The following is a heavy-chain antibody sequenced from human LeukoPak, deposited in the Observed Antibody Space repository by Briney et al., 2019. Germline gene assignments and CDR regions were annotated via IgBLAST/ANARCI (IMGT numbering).Heavy chain of an antibody. D-gene: IGHD1-1*01. CDR1: GFTFSKFA. CDR3: ARAPGYGAAYYFDY. V-gene: IGHV3-30*04. J-gene: IGHJ4*02. Sequence: GGSLRLSCAAAGFTFSKFAMHWVRQAPGKGLEWVAVVTYDGSYKYYADSVKGRFTISRDNSKNTLYLQMNSLRAEDTAVYYCARAPGYGAAYYFDYWGQGTLVTVSS. CDR2: VTYDGSYK.